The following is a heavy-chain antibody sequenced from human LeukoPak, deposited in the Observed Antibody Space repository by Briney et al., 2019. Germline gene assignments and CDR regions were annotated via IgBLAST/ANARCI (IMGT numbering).Heavy chain of an antibody. CDR1: GFTFSSYA. CDR3: AKDVDVVAPNPLDY. J-gene: IGHJ4*02. CDR2: ISGSGGTT. V-gene: IGHV3-23*01. D-gene: IGHD5-12*01. Sequence: GGSLRLSCAASGFTFSSYALSWVRQAPGKGLEWVSAISGSGGTTYDADSVKGRFTISRDNSKNTLYLQMNSLSAEDTAVYYCAKDVDVVAPNPLDYWGQGTLVTVSS.